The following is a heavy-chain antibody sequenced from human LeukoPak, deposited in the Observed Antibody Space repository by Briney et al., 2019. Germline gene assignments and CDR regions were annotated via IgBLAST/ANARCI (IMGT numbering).Heavy chain of an antibody. CDR3: ARIAAAGRDYFDY. J-gene: IGHJ4*02. Sequence: GGSLRLSCAASGFTFSSYAMSWVHQAPGKGLEWVSAISGSGGSTYYADSVKGRFTISRDNSKNTLYLQMNSLRAEDTAVYYCARIAAAGRDYFDYWGQGTLVTVSS. CDR2: ISGSGGST. V-gene: IGHV3-23*01. CDR1: GFTFSSYA. D-gene: IGHD6-13*01.